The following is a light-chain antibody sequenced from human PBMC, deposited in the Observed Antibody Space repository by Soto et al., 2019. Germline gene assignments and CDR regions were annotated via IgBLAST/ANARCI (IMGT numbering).Light chain of an antibody. V-gene: IGKV3-20*01. Sequence: EIVLTQSPGTLSLSPGERATLSCRASQSVSSSYLAWYQQKPGQAPRLFIYAASSRATGIPDRFSGSGSGTDFSLTISRLEPEDFAVYYCQQYGSSPWTFGQGTKVEIK. CDR2: AAS. CDR3: QQYGSSPWT. CDR1: QSVSSSY. J-gene: IGKJ1*01.